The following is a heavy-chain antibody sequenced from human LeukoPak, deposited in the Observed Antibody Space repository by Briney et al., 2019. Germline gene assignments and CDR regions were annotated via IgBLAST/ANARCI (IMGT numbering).Heavy chain of an antibody. CDR3: TSVPVG. Sequence: GSLRLSCAASGFTFRSARMNWVRQAPGKGLEWVGHIKPMTEGGTTDYAAPVKGRFTISRDDSKNTLDLQMNSLKTEDTAVYYCTSVPVGWGQGTLVTVSA. CDR1: GFTFRSAR. V-gene: IGHV3-15*01. J-gene: IGHJ4*02. D-gene: IGHD1-26*01. CDR2: IKPMTEGGTT.